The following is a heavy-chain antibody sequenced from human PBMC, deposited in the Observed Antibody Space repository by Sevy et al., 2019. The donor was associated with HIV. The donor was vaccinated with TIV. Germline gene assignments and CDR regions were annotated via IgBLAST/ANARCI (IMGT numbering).Heavy chain of an antibody. CDR3: AREGCTRPHDY. Sequence: GGSLRLSCAASGFTFSNYAMSWVRQAPGKGLEWVATFSFGCGEINYADSVKGRFTISRDNSKNTLYLQMNSLRAEDTAVYYCAREGCTRPHDYWCQGTLVTVSS. D-gene: IGHD2-8*01. V-gene: IGHV3-23*01. CDR1: GFTFSNYA. J-gene: IGHJ4*02. CDR2: FSFGCGEI.